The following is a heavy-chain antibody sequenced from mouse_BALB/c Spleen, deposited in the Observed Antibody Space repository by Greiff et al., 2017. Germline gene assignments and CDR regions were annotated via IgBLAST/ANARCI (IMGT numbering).Heavy chain of an antibody. V-gene: IGHV5-6*01. J-gene: IGHJ4*01. Sequence: EVQVVESGGDLVKPGGSLKLSCAASGFTFSSYGMSWVRQTPDKRLEWVATISSGGSYTYYPDSVKGRFTISRDNAKNTLYLQMSSLKSEDTAMYYCARPLLRYMDYWGQGTSVTVSS. D-gene: IGHD1-1*01. CDR2: ISSGGSYT. CDR3: ARPLLRYMDY. CDR1: GFTFSSYG.